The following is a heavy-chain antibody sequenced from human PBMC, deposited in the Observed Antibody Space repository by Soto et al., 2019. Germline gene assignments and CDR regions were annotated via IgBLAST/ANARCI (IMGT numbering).Heavy chain of an antibody. CDR1: GFTFSSYA. CDR2: ISGSGGST. D-gene: IGHD1-1*01. Sequence: HPGGSLRLSCAASGFTFSSYAMSWVRQAPGKGLEWVSAISGSGGSTYYADSVKGLFTISRDNSKNTLYLQMNSLRAEDTAVYYCAKDRRVTSGPTTGAFDYWGQGTLVTVSS. CDR3: AKDRRVTSGPTTGAFDY. V-gene: IGHV3-23*01. J-gene: IGHJ4*02.